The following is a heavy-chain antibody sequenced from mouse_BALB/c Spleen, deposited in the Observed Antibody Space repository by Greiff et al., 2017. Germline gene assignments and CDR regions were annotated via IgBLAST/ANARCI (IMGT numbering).Heavy chain of an antibody. CDR1: GFTFSSYA. CDR3: ARAGAYYGSSFYAMDY. J-gene: IGHJ4*01. V-gene: IGHV5-9-4*01. D-gene: IGHD1-1*01. CDR2: ISSGGSYT. Sequence: EVKVVESGGGLVKPGGSLKLSCAASGFTFSSYAMSWVRQSPEKRLEWVAEISSGGSYTYYPDTVTGRFTISRDNAKNTLYLEMSSLRSEDTAMYYCARAGAYYGSSFYAMDYWGQGTSVTVSS.